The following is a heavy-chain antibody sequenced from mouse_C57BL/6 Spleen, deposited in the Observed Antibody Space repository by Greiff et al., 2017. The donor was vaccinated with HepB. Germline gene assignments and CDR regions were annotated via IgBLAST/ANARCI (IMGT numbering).Heavy chain of an antibody. CDR3: ARRYYGSFAY. CDR1: GYTFTDYN. J-gene: IGHJ3*01. V-gene: IGHV1-18*01. D-gene: IGHD1-1*01. Sequence: VQLKQSGPELVKPGASVKIPCKASGYTFTDYNMDWVKQSHGKSLEWIGDINPNNGGTIYNQKFKGKATLTVDKSSSTAYMELRSLTSEDTAVYYCARRYYGSFAYWGQGTLVTVSA. CDR2: INPNNGGT.